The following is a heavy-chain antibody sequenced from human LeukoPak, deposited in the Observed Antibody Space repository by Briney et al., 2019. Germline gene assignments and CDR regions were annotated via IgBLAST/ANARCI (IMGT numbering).Heavy chain of an antibody. D-gene: IGHD3-3*01. Sequence: PGGSLRLSCVGSEFTFSSYNMNWVRQAPGKGLEWVSSIGSNSKYIYYADSVKGRFTVSRDNAKNSLYLQMNSLRAEDTAVYYCAREPFWSGYFANLHFDYWGQGTLVTVSS. J-gene: IGHJ4*02. V-gene: IGHV3-21*01. CDR1: EFTFSSYN. CDR3: AREPFWSGYFANLHFDY. CDR2: IGSNSKYI.